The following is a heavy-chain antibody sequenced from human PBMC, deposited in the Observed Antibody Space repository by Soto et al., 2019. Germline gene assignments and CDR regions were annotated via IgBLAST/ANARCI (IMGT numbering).Heavy chain of an antibody. D-gene: IGHD6-6*01. V-gene: IGHV1-18*01. CDR1: NETLTTYG. J-gene: IGHJ6*02. CDR2: VSGYSGHS. CDR3: ARDSSSSGYYYGMDV. Sequence: QVHLVQSGAEVKKPGASVKVSCKASNETLTTYGISWVRQAPGQGLEWMGWVSGYSGHSSSAQEFQDRVIMTTDTSTNTAYMELRSLTSXXSAVYFCARDSSSSGYYYGMDVWGQGTTVTVSS.